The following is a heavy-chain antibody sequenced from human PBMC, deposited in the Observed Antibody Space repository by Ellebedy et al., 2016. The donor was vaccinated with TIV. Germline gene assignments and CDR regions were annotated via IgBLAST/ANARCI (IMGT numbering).Heavy chain of an antibody. CDR3: ARVDSGWSTETFDY. CDR1: GGPISSYY. Sequence: MPSETLSLTCTVPGGPISSYYWSWIRQPPGKGLDWIGYIYYSGSTNYNPSLKSRVTISVDTSKNQFSLKLSSVTAADTAVYYCARVDSGWSTETFDYWGQGTLVTVSS. D-gene: IGHD6-19*01. J-gene: IGHJ4*02. V-gene: IGHV4-59*01. CDR2: IYYSGST.